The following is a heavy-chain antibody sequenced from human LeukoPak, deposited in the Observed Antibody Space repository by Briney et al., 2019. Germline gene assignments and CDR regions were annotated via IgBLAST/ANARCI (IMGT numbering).Heavy chain of an antibody. J-gene: IGHJ4*02. CDR2: IYYSGST. CDR3: ARQRAKNVDTPRFDY. D-gene: IGHD5-18*01. CDR1: GGSINNYY. Sequence: SETLSLTCTISGGSINNYYWSWIRQPPGKGLEWIGYIYYSGSTNYNPPLNSRVNISLDTSKNQVALRLSSVTAAETAVYYCARQRAKNVDTPRFDYWGRGTRVSVSS. V-gene: IGHV4-59*08.